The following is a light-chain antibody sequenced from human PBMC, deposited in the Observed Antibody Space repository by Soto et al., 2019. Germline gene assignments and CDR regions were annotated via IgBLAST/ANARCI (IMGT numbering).Light chain of an antibody. CDR1: QSVSSSY. J-gene: IGKJ1*01. Sequence: VLTQSPGTLSLSPGERATLSCRASQSVSSSYLAWYQQKPGQAPRLLIYGASSRATGIPDRFSGSGSGTDFTLTISRLEPEDFAVYYCQQYGSSPQTFGQGTKVAIK. CDR2: GAS. CDR3: QQYGSSPQT. V-gene: IGKV3-20*01.